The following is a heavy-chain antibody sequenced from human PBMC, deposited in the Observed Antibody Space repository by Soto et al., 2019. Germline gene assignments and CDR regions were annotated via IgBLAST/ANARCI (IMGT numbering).Heavy chain of an antibody. J-gene: IGHJ6*02. D-gene: IGHD3-10*01. CDR2: IYPGDSDT. V-gene: IGHV5-51*01. CDR1: GYSITSYW. Sequence: GESLKISCKGSGYSITSYWIGWVRQMPGKGLEWMGIIYPGDSDTRYSPSFQGQVTISADKSISTAYLQWSSLKASDTAMYYCAGTRTYYYGSGSNGYYYYGMDVWGQGTTVTVSS. CDR3: AGTRTYYYGSGSNGYYYYGMDV.